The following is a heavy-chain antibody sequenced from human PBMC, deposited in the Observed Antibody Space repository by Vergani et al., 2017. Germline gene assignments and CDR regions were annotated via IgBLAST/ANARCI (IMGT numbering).Heavy chain of an antibody. V-gene: IGHV3-23*01. J-gene: IGHJ4*02. CDR3: ASLGYCSGGGCAAPFDY. CDR2: ISGSGGST. D-gene: IGHD2-15*01. CDR1: GFTFSSYA. Sequence: EVQLLESGGGLVQPGGSLRLSCAASGFTFSSYAMSWVRQAPGKGLEWVSAISGSGGSTYYADSVKGRFTISRDNSKNTLYLQMNSLRAEDTAVYYCASLGYCSGGGCAAPFDYWGQGTLVTVSS.